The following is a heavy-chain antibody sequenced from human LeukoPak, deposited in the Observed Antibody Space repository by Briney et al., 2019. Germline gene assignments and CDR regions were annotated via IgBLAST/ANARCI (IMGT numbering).Heavy chain of an antibody. CDR2: IYPGNSDT. Sequence: ESLKIFCGGSGDRFTPYWITWVRQKPGKGLEWMGIIYPGNSDTKYSPSFQGQITISADKSINTAYLQWSSLEASGTAMYYCARRKAVARISYFDSWGQGTLVTVSS. CDR3: ARRKAVARISYFDS. J-gene: IGHJ4*02. V-gene: IGHV5-51*01. CDR1: GDRFTPYW. D-gene: IGHD6-19*01.